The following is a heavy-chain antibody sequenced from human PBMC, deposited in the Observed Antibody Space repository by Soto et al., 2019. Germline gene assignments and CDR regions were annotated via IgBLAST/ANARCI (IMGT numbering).Heavy chain of an antibody. D-gene: IGHD4-17*01. CDR3: AHDSAVSYAFDM. V-gene: IGHV2-5*02. J-gene: IGHJ3*02. CDR2: IYWDDDK. Sequence: QITLKESGPTLVKPTQTLTLTCTFSGFSLSTSGVGVGWIRQPPGKALEWLALIYWDDDKRYSPSLKSRLTTTKDTAKDRVVLTMTNMDPVDTATYYCAHDSAVSYAFDMWGQGTMVTVSS. CDR1: GFSLSTSGVG.